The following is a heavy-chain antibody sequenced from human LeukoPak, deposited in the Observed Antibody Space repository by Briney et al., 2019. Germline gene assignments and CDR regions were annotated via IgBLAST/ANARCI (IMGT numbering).Heavy chain of an antibody. CDR1: GFTFSSYS. V-gene: IGHV3-21*01. Sequence: GGSLRLSCAASGFTFSSYSMNWVRQAPGKGLEWVSSISSSSYIYYADSVKGRFTISRDNAKNSLYLQMNSLRAEDTAVYYCARDLWDYGDNGYYWGQGTLVTVSS. CDR3: ARDLWDYGDNGYY. CDR2: ISSSSYI. D-gene: IGHD4-23*01. J-gene: IGHJ4*02.